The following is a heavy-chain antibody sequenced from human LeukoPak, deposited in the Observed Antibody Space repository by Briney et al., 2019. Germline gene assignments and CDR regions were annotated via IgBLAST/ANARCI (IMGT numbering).Heavy chain of an antibody. CDR3: ARGGRGWELLRGSQFDY. J-gene: IGHJ4*02. CDR2: INHSGRT. Sequence: KSSETLSLTCAVYGGSFSGYYWSWIRRPPGKGLEWMGEINHSGRTTYNPPLKSRVTISVDTSKNQFSLKLSSVTAADTAVYYCARGGRGWELLRGSQFDYWGQGTLVTVSS. D-gene: IGHD1-26*01. CDR1: GGSFSGYY. V-gene: IGHV4-34*01.